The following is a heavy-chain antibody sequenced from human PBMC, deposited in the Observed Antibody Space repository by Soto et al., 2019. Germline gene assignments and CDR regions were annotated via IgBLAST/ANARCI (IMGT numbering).Heavy chain of an antibody. CDR3: ARDCIVAAACTCYYYYGMDV. D-gene: IGHD6-13*01. Sequence: GASVKVSCKASGGTFSSYAITWVRQAPGQGLEWMGGIIPIFGTANYAQKFQGRVTITADESTSTAYMELSSLRSEDTAVYYCARDCIVAAACTCYYYYGMDVWGPGTTVTVSS. CDR1: GGTFSSYA. V-gene: IGHV1-69*13. CDR2: IIPIFGTA. J-gene: IGHJ6*02.